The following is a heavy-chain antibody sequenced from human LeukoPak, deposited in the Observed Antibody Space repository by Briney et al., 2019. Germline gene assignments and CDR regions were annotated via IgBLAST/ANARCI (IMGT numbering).Heavy chain of an antibody. CDR1: AFSFSSYG. V-gene: IGHV3-NL1*01. J-gene: IGHJ3*02. Sequence: GGSLRLSCAASAFSFSSYGMHWVRQAPGKGLECVSVIYSDGRTYYGGSVKGRFSISRHTSKKTLYLQINRLRAEDAAVYYRAREVMGRRRAFAIWGQGTGVTVSS. D-gene: IGHD2-8*01. CDR3: AREVMGRRRAFAI. CDR2: IYSDGRT.